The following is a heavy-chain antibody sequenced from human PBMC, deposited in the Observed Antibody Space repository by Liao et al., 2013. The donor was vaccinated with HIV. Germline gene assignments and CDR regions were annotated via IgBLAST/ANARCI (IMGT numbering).Heavy chain of an antibody. D-gene: IGHD3-10*01. Sequence: QVRLQESGPGLVKPSQTLSLTCTVSGGSISSGSYYWSWIRQPAGKGLEWIGRIYISGSTNYNPSLKSRVTMSVDTSKNHFSLKLSSVTAADTAVYYCARVVPGIGGDYWGQGTLVTVSS. CDR2: IYISGST. CDR1: GGSISSGSYY. V-gene: IGHV4-61*02. CDR3: ARVVPGIGGDY. J-gene: IGHJ4*02.